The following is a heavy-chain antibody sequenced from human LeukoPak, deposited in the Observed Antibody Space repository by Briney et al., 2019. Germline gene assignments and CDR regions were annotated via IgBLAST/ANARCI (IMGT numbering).Heavy chain of an antibody. CDR3: ARSGTAMVTVDY. CDR1: GGTFSSYA. CDR2: IIPIFGTA. V-gene: IGHV1-69*13. Sequence: SVKVSCKASGGTFSSYAISWVRQAPGQGLEWMGGIIPIFGTANYAQKFQGRVTITADESTSTAYMELSSLRSEDTAVYYCARSGTAMVTVDYWGQGTLVTVSS. J-gene: IGHJ4*02. D-gene: IGHD5-18*01.